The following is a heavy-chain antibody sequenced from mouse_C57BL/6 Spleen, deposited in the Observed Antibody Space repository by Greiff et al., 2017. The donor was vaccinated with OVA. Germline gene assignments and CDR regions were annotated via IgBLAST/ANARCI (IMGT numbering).Heavy chain of an antibody. D-gene: IGHD2-5*01. CDR3: VYSNYSWFAY. Sequence: EVQLQQSGPELVKPGASVKISCKASGYTFTDYYMNWVKQSHGKSLEWIGDINPNNGGTSYNQKFKGKATLTVDKSSSTAYMELRSLTSEDSAVYYCVYSNYSWFAYWGQGTLVTVSA. J-gene: IGHJ3*01. CDR2: INPNNGGT. CDR1: GYTFTDYY. V-gene: IGHV1-26*01.